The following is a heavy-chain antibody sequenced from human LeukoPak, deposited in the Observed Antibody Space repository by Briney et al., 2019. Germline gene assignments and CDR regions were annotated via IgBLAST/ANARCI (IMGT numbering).Heavy chain of an antibody. V-gene: IGHV3-74*01. Sequence: PGGSLRLSWAASGFTFSSYWMHWVRQAPGKGLVWVSRINIDGSNTHYADSVKGRFTVSRDNAKNTLYLQVKSLRAEDTAVYYCARDLGESYDSSGYSVDYWGQGTLVTVSS. CDR2: INIDGSNT. CDR3: ARDLGESYDSSGYSVDY. D-gene: IGHD3-22*01. CDR1: GFTFSSYW. J-gene: IGHJ4*02.